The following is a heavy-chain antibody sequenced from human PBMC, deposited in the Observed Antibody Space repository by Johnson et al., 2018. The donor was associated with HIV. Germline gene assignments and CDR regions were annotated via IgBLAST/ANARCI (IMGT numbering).Heavy chain of an antibody. CDR3: ARPRRLFEGHDAFDI. D-gene: IGHD2-21*01. CDR1: GFTFSIYW. V-gene: IGHV3-7*04. Sequence: VQLVESGGGLVQPGGSLRLSCAASGFTFSIYWMSWVRQAPGKGLEWVANITDDGSEEYYVDAVEGRLTVSRDTAKNTLYLQMNSLRAEDTAVYYCARPRRLFEGHDAFDIWGQGTMVTVSS. CDR2: ITDDGSEE. J-gene: IGHJ3*02.